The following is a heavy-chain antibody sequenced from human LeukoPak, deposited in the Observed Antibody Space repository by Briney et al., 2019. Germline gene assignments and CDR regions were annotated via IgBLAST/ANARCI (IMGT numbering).Heavy chain of an antibody. D-gene: IGHD3-16*01. CDR3: ARPKSGGFFDY. J-gene: IGHJ4*02. CDR2: IYYSGST. CDR1: GGSISSYY. Sequence: SETLSLTCTVSGGSISSYYWGWIRQPPGKGLEWIGSIYYSGSTYYNPSLKSRVTISVDTSKNQFSLKLSSVTAADTAVYYCARPKSGGFFDYWGQGTLVTVSS. V-gene: IGHV4-39*01.